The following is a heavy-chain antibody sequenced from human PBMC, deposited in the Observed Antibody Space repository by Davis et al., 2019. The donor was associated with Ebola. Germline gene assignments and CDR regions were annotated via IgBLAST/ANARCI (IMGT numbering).Heavy chain of an antibody. J-gene: IGHJ6*02. CDR3: ARDPITARPMYYYYGMNV. Sequence: WVRQAPGKGLEWVAVISHDGSETHYADSVKGRFIVSRDNAKNSLYLQMNSLRAEDTAVYFCARDPITARPMYYYYGMNVWGQGTTVTVSS. CDR2: ISHDGSET. D-gene: IGHD6-6*01. V-gene: IGHV3-33*05.